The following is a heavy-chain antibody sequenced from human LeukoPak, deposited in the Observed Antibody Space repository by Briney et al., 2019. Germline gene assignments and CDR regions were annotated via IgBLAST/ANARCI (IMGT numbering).Heavy chain of an antibody. V-gene: IGHV4-39*01. CDR1: GGSISSSSYY. D-gene: IGHD6-25*01. Sequence: PSETLSLTCTVSGGSISSSSYYWGWIRQPPGKGLEWIGTIYYFESSYCNPSLKTRVTISVDTSKNQFSLKLGSVTAADTAVYYCARRRAATIDYWGQGTLVTVSS. CDR3: ARRRAATIDY. J-gene: IGHJ4*02. CDR2: IYYFESS.